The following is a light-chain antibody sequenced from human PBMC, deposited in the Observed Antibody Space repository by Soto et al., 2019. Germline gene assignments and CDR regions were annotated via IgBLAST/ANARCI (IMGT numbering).Light chain of an antibody. CDR1: QSLLSSDGNTY. J-gene: IGKJ2*01. CDR2: EVS. V-gene: IGKV2D-30*01. CDR3: MQRSHWPHT. Sequence: DVVMTQSPLSLPVTLGQPASISCRSSQSLLSSDGNTYLDWFHQRPGQSPRRLIYEVSKWDSGVPDTFSGSGSGTDFTLKITRVEADDVGVYYCMQRSHWPHTFGQGTRLAIK.